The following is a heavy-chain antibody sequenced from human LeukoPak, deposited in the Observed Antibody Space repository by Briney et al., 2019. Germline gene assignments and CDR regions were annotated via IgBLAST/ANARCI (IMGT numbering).Heavy chain of an antibody. D-gene: IGHD6-19*01. CDR1: GFSFSGYY. CDR2: INHSGST. J-gene: IGHJ4*02. V-gene: IGHV4-34*01. CDR3: ARGRSSGWRRYFDY. Sequence: SETLSLTCAVYGFSFSGYYWSWIRQPPGKGLEWIGEINHSGSTNYNPSLKSRVTISVDTSKNQFSLKLSSVTAADTAVYYCARGRSSGWRRYFDYWGQGTLVTVSS.